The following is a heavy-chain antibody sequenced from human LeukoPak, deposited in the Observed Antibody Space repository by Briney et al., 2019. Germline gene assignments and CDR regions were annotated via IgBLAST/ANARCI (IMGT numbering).Heavy chain of an antibody. CDR2: IRYDGSNK. V-gene: IGHV3-30*02. CDR1: GFTFSSYG. J-gene: IGHJ6*02. Sequence: GGSLRLSCAASGFTFSSYGMHWVRQAPGKGLEWVAFIRYDGSNKYYADSVKGQFTISRDNSKNTLYLQMNSLRAEDTAVYYCAKSRPFVGDYYYYYGMDVRGQGTTVTVSS. CDR3: AKSRPFVGDYYYYYGMDV. D-gene: IGHD2-21*01.